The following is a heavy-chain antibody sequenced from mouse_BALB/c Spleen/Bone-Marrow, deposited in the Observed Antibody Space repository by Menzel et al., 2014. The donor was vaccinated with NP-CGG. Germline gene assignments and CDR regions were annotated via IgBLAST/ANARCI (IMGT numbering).Heavy chain of an antibody. V-gene: IGHV14-3*02. D-gene: IGHD2-1*01. CDR3: ARRFGNSPRDSAMVN. CDR1: GFNIKDTY. Sequence: EVKLLESGADFVKPGASVKLSCTASGFNIKDTYIHWVKQRPEQGLEWIGRVDPANGNTKYAPKFQGKATITADTSSNTAYLRLSSLTSEDTAVYYCARRFGNSPRDSAMVNWDRGTSVTISS. CDR2: VDPANGNT. J-gene: IGHJ4*01.